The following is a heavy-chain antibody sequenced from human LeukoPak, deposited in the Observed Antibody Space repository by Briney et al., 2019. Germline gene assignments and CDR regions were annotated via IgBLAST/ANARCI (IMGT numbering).Heavy chain of an antibody. V-gene: IGHV1-69*05. CDR1: GGTFSSYA. CDR2: IIPIFGTA. Sequence: SSVKVSCKASGGTFSSYAISWVRQAPGQGLEWMGRIIPIFGTANYAQKFQGRVTITTDESTSTAYMELSSLRSEDTAAYYCARDGSLQNSGTKGGDYWGQGTLVTVSS. D-gene: IGHD1-14*01. CDR3: ARDGSLQNSGTKGGDY. J-gene: IGHJ4*02.